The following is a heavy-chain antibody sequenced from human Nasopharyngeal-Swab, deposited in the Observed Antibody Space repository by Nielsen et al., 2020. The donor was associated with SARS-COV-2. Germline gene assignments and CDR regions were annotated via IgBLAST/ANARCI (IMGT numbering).Heavy chain of an antibody. CDR2: ISGSGGST. Sequence: ETLSLTCAASGFTFSSYAMSWVRQAPGKGLEWVSAISGSGGSTYYADSVKGRFTISRDNSKNTLYLQMNSLRAEDTAVYYCAKDLSQGITGTVPFDYWGQGTLVTVSS. CDR1: GFTFSSYA. D-gene: IGHD1-20*01. CDR3: AKDLSQGITGTVPFDY. J-gene: IGHJ4*02. V-gene: IGHV3-23*01.